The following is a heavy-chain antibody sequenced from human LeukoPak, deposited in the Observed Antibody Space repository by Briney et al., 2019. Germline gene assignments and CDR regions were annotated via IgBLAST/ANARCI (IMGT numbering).Heavy chain of an antibody. Sequence: PSETLSLTCAVSGGSISSSSYYWGWIRQPPGKGLEWIGSIYYSGSTYYNPSLKSRVTISVDTSKNQFSLKLSSVTAADTAVYYCAPLSRGYSYGYNRNWGQGTLVTVSS. V-gene: IGHV4-39*01. J-gene: IGHJ4*02. CDR3: APLSRGYSYGYNRN. D-gene: IGHD5-18*01. CDR2: IYYSGST. CDR1: GGSISSSSYY.